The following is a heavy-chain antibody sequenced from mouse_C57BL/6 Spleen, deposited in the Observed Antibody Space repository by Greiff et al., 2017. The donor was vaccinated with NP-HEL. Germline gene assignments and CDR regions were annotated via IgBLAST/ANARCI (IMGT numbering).Heavy chain of an antibody. CDR3: ARERIYYDYGGYAMDY. V-gene: IGHV1-82*01. Sequence: VQLVESGPELVKPGASVKISCKASGYAFSSSWMNWVKQRPGKGLEWIGRIYPGDGDTNYNGKFKGKATLTADKSSSTAYMQLSSLTSEDSAVYFCARERIYYDYGGYAMDYWGQGTSVTVSS. J-gene: IGHJ4*01. D-gene: IGHD2-4*01. CDR1: GYAFSSSW. CDR2: IYPGDGDT.